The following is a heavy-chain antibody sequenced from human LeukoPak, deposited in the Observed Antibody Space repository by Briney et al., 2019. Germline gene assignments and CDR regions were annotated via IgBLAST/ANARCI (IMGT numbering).Heavy chain of an antibody. D-gene: IGHD2/OR15-2a*01. CDR1: GGSISGYY. Sequence: SETLSLTCTVSGGSISGYYWTWIRQPPGKGLEWIGYIYYSGSTKYNPSLQSLVTISVDTSMSQFSLKLSSVTAADTAVYYCARQELAVTFAFDIWGQGTVVTVSS. CDR2: IYYSGST. J-gene: IGHJ3*02. CDR3: ARQELAVTFAFDI. V-gene: IGHV4-59*08.